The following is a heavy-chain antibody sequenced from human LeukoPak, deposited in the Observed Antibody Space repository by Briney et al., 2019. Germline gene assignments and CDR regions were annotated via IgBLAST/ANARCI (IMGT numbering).Heavy chain of an antibody. D-gene: IGHD2/OR15-2a*01. CDR3: AREKNYGMDV. J-gene: IGHJ6*02. CDR2: IGAYNGNT. CDR1: GYTFTSFG. Sequence: ASVKASCKASGYTFTSFGISWVRQAPGQGLEWTGWIGAYNGNTNYAQKFQGRVTMTTDTSTSTAYMELRSLRSDDTAVYYCAREKNYGMDVWGQGTTVTVSS. V-gene: IGHV1-18*01.